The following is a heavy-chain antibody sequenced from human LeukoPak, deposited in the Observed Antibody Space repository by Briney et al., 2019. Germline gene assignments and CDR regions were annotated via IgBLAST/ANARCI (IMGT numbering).Heavy chain of an antibody. J-gene: IGHJ6*02. CDR3: DYSYGYYGMDV. D-gene: IGHD5-18*01. Sequence: ASVKVSCKASGYTLTSYDINWVRQATGQGLEWMGWMNPNSGNTGYAQKFQGRVTMTRNTSISTAYMELSSLRSEDTAVYYCDYSYGYYGMDVWGQGTTVTVSS. CDR1: GYTLTSYD. CDR2: MNPNSGNT. V-gene: IGHV1-8*01.